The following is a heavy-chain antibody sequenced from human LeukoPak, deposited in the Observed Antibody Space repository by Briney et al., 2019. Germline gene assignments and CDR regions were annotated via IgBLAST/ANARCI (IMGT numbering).Heavy chain of an antibody. CDR3: ARTGYCSSTSCYTASRPYYYYYMDV. CDR2: IYYSGST. J-gene: IGHJ6*03. CDR1: GGSISSYY. Sequence: SVTLSLTCTVSGGSISSYYWSWIRQPPGKGLEWIGYIYYSGSTNYNPSLKSRVTISVDTSKNQFSLKLSSVTAADTAVYYCARTGYCSSTSCYTASRPYYYYYMDVWGKGTTVTVSS. D-gene: IGHD2-2*02. V-gene: IGHV4-59*08.